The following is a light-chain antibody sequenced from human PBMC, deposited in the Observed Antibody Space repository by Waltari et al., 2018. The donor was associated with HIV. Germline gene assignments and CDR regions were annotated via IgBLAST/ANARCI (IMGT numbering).Light chain of an antibody. Sequence: SYVLTQPPSVSVDPGETARITCGGTNIGSKSVQWYQQKPGQAPVLVIYEDNDRPSGIPERFSGSRSGNTATLTISRVEAGDEADYYCQVWDTTTDQWVFGGGTELAVL. CDR2: EDN. V-gene: IGLV3-21*04. J-gene: IGLJ3*02. CDR1: NIGSKS. CDR3: QVWDTTTDQWV.